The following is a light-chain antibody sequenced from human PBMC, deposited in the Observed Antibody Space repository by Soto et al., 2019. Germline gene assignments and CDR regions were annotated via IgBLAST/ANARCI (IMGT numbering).Light chain of an antibody. CDR2: ATS. CDR1: QTVNSDY. V-gene: IGKV3-20*01. Sequence: EIVLTQSPGTLSFSPGETATLSCRASQTVNSDYLAWFQQRPGQAPRLLIFATSRRATDIPDRFSGSGSGTDFTLAIRRLEPEDFAVYYCHQFGYSPRTFGQGTKVDI. CDR3: HQFGYSPRT. J-gene: IGKJ1*01.